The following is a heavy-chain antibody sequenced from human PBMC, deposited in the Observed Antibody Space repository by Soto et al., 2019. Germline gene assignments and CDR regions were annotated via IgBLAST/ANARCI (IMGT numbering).Heavy chain of an antibody. CDR1: GHNFTSYG. D-gene: IGHD6-19*01. CDR2: ISPHNDRT. J-gene: IGHJ3*02. Sequence: QVQLVQSGADVKKPGASVKVSCKASGHNFTSYGISWVRQAPGQGLEWMGWISPHNDRTKYARRFQHRVTMTTETPTSTVYMELGSLRSDDTAVYYCARDLYYSSGRYLDHDAFDSWGQGTVVTVSS. CDR3: ARDLYYSSGRYLDHDAFDS. V-gene: IGHV1-18*01.